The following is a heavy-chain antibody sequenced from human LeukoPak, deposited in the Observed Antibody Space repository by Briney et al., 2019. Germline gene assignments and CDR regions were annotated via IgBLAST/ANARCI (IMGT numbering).Heavy chain of an antibody. CDR3: TTWYSSGWYNEGNY. D-gene: IGHD6-19*01. Sequence: GGSLRLSCVASGFTFSSYWMSRVRQAPGKGLEWVAKIKQDGSGEYYLDSVKGRFTISRDNAKNSLYLQMNSLRAEDTAVYFCTTWYSSGWYNEGNYWGQGTLVTVSS. CDR2: IKQDGSGE. V-gene: IGHV3-7*01. CDR1: GFTFSSYW. J-gene: IGHJ4*02.